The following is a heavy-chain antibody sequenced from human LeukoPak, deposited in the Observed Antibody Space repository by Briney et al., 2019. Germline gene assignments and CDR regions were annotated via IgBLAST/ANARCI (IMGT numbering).Heavy chain of an antibody. CDR3: ARAIYYYDSSGYSLYYYYYYMDV. CDR2: IYSTGST. Sequence: GGSLRLSCAASGFTVSSNYMSWVRQAPGKGLEWVSVIYSTGSTYYADSVKGRFNISRDNSKNSLYLQMNSLRAEDTAVYYCARAIYYYDSSGYSLYYYYYYMDVWGKGTTVTISS. J-gene: IGHJ6*03. D-gene: IGHD3-22*01. V-gene: IGHV3-66*01. CDR1: GFTVSSNY.